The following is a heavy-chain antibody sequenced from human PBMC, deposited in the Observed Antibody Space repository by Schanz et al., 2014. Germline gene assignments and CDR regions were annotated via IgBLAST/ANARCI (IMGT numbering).Heavy chain of an antibody. CDR3: ARKVVATIGGYYDN. V-gene: IGHV3-23*04. D-gene: IGHD5-12*01. CDR2: MNESHSTI. Sequence: EVQLVQSGGGLVQPGGSLRLSCAASGFSFSSYAMGWVRQAQGKGLEWVSAMNESHSTIYYADSVRGRFTISRDNAENTLFLQMNSLRAEDTAVYYCARKVVATIGGYYDNWGQGTLVIVSS. CDR1: GFSFSSYA. J-gene: IGHJ4*02.